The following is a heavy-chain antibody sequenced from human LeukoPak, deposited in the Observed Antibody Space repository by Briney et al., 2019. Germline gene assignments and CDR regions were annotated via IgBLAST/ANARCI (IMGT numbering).Heavy chain of an antibody. Sequence: GGSLRLSCAASGFTFSDYYMSWIRQAPGKGLEWVSYISSSGSYTNYADSVKGRFTISRDNAKNSLYLQMNSLRAEDTAVYYCARAGDIDAFDIWGQGTMVTVSS. D-gene: IGHD2-15*01. CDR3: ARAGDIDAFDI. V-gene: IGHV3-11*06. J-gene: IGHJ3*02. CDR2: ISSSGSYT. CDR1: GFTFSDYY.